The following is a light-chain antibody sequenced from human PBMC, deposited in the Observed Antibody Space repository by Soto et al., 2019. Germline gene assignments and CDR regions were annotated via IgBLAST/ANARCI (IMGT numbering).Light chain of an antibody. V-gene: IGLV2-14*01. CDR1: SSDIGAYKY. CDR3: SSYTITSTWV. J-gene: IGLJ3*02. CDR2: EVS. Sequence: QSALTQPASVSGSPGQSITISCTGTSSDIGAYKYVSWYQQHPGKAPKLMIYEVSNRPSGVSDRFSASKSGNTASLTISGLQSEDEADYYCSSYTITSTWVFGGGTKLTVL.